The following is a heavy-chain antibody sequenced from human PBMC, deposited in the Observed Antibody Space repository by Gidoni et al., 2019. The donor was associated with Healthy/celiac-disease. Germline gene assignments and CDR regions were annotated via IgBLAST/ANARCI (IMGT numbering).Heavy chain of an antibody. D-gene: IGHD5-12*01. J-gene: IGHJ6*02. CDR2: IIPIFGTA. Sequence: QVQLVQSGAEVKKPGSSVKFSCKASGGTFSRYPIRWVRQAPGQGLEWMGGIIPIFGTANYAQKFQGRVTITADESTSTAYMELSSLRSEDTAVYYCARDENRDGYNYHYYYGMDVWGQGTTVTVSS. V-gene: IGHV1-69*01. CDR1: GGTFSRYP. CDR3: ARDENRDGYNYHYYYGMDV.